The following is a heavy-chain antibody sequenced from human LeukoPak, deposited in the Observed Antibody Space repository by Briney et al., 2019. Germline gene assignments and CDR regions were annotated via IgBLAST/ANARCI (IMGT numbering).Heavy chain of an antibody. D-gene: IGHD3-22*01. CDR2: IYYSGST. V-gene: IGHV4-39*07. CDR1: GGSISSSSYY. J-gene: IGHJ4*02. CDR3: ARVVGSGWDSGYYDSSGYGDY. Sequence: SETLSLTCTVSGGSISSSSYYWGWIRQPPGKGLEWIGSIYYSGSTYYNPSLKSRVTISVDTSKNQFSLKLSSVTAADTAVYYCARVVGSGWDSGYYDSSGYGDYWGQGTLVTVSS.